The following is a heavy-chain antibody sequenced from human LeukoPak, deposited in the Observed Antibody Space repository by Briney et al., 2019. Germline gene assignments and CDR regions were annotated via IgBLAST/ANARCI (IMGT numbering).Heavy chain of an antibody. D-gene: IGHD1-1*01. CDR2: ISGSGGST. Sequence: PGGSLRLSCAASGFTFSSYAMSWVRQAPGRGLEWVSAISGSGGSTYYADSVKGRFTISRDNSKNTLYLQMNSLRAEDTAVYYCAKDPPGLERRGSFDYWGQGTLVTVSS. V-gene: IGHV3-23*01. CDR3: AKDPPGLERRGSFDY. CDR1: GFTFSSYA. J-gene: IGHJ4*02.